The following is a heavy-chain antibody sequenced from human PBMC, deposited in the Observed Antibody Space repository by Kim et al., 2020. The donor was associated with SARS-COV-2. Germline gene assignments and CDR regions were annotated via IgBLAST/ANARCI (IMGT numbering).Heavy chain of an antibody. Sequence: NKYYAASVKGRFTISRDNSKNTLYLQMNSLRAEDTAVYYCASWGRGPVDYWGQGTLVTVSS. J-gene: IGHJ4*02. V-gene: IGHV3-30*01. D-gene: IGHD7-27*01. CDR3: ASWGRGPVDY. CDR2: NK.